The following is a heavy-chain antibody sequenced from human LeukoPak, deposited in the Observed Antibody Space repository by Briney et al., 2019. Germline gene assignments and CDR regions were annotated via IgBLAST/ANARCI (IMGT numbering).Heavy chain of an antibody. V-gene: IGHV4-38-2*02. CDR1: GYSISSGYY. J-gene: IGHJ4*02. CDR3: ASLNSIVVVVAANW. Sequence: SETLSLTCTVSGYSISSGYYWGWIRQPPGKGLEWIGSIYHSGSTYYNPSLKSRVTISVDTSKNQFSLKLSSVTAADTAVYYCASLNSIVVVVAANWWGQGTLVTVSS. CDR2: IYHSGST. D-gene: IGHD2-15*01.